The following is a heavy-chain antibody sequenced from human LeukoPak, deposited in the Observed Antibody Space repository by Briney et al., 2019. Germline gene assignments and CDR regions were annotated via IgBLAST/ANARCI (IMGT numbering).Heavy chain of an antibody. Sequence: PSETLSLTCTVSGGSISSDDYYWSWLRQHPGKGLEWIGYIYYSGSTYYNPSLKSRVTISIDTSKKQFSLKLSSVTAADTAVYYCARGHRSGPYYYYGMDVWGQGTTVTVSS. J-gene: IGHJ6*02. CDR3: ARGHRSGPYYYYGMDV. D-gene: IGHD3-3*01. CDR1: GGSISSDDYY. V-gene: IGHV4-31*03. CDR2: IYYSGST.